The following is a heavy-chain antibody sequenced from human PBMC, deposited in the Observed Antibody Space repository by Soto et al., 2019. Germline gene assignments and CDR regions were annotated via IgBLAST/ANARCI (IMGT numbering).Heavy chain of an antibody. CDR2: IYYIGNT. J-gene: IGHJ4*02. V-gene: IGHV4-39*01. D-gene: IGHD1-1*01. CDR3: AREDRTNGYNYDY. CDR1: GGSISSSNYY. Sequence: KPSETLSLTCSVSGGSISSSNYYWAWIRQPPGKGLEWIGSIYYIGNTYYNPSLKSRVTMSVDTSKNQFSLKVTSVTAADTAIYYCAREDRTNGYNYDYWGQGTLVTVSS.